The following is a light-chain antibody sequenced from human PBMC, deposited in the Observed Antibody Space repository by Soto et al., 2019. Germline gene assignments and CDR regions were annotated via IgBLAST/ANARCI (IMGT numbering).Light chain of an antibody. CDR2: DAS. V-gene: IGKV3-15*01. CDR1: EGISND. Sequence: EIVMTQSPATLSVSPGERATLSCRASEGISNDLAWYQQKPGQAPRLLIYDASTRATGIPARFSGTVSGTEFTLTISSLQSEDSAVYYYQQYNKWLPEWTFGQGTKVDIK. J-gene: IGKJ1*01. CDR3: QQYNKWLPEWT.